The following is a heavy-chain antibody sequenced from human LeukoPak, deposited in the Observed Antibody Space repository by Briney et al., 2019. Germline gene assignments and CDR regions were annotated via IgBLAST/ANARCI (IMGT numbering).Heavy chain of an antibody. V-gene: IGHV3-23*01. CDR2: ISGSGGST. CDR1: GFTFRTYG. Sequence: GGSLTLSCVASGFTFRTYGMTWVRQAPGKGLEWVSAISGSGGSTYYADSVKGRFTISRDNSKNTLYLQMNSLRAEDTAVYYCAKELPMVRGVGYFDYWGQGTLVTVSS. CDR3: AKELPMVRGVGYFDY. D-gene: IGHD3-10*01. J-gene: IGHJ4*02.